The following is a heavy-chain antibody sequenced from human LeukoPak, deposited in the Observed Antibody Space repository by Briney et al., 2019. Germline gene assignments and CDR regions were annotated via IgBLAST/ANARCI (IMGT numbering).Heavy chain of an antibody. CDR3: ARQTGSGLFILP. Sequence: SETLSLTCTVSGGSISSYYWSWIRQPAGKGLEWIGRIYTSGSTNYNPSLKSQVSISIDTSKNQFSLKLTSVTAADTAVYYCARQTGSGLFILPGGQGTLVTVSS. D-gene: IGHD3/OR15-3a*01. CDR2: IYTSGST. J-gene: IGHJ4*02. V-gene: IGHV4-4*07. CDR1: GGSISSYY.